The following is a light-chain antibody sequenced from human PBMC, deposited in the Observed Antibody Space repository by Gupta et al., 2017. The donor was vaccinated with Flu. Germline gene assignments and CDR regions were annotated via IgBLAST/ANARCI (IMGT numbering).Light chain of an antibody. J-gene: IGKJ2*03. CDR2: GAS. V-gene: IGKV3-20*01. CDR1: QSVSSSY. Sequence: EIVLTQSPGTLSLSPGERATLSCRASQSVSSSYLAWYQQKPGQAPRLLIYGASSRATGITDRFSGSGFGKDCTITISRLEPEEFAVYYCQQYVSEQGFKYSFGQGTKLEIK. CDR3: QQYVSEQGFKYS.